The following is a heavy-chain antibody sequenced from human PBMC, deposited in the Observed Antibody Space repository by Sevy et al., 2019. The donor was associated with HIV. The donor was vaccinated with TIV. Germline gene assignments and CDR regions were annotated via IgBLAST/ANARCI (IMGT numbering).Heavy chain of an antibody. CDR2: IRYSGST. CDR1: GASISSSGYY. Sequence: SETLYLTCTVSGASISSSGYYWGWIRQPPGKGLEWIASIRYSGSTYYNPSLRSRVTISADASKNQFSLKLNSVTAADTAVYYCAGPILTYRSGWSYYDHWGQGTVVTVSS. D-gene: IGHD6-19*01. J-gene: IGHJ4*02. V-gene: IGHV4-39*01. CDR3: AGPILTYRSGWSYYDH.